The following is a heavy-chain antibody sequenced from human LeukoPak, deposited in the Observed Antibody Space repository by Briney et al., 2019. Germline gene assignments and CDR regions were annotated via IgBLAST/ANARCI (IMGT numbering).Heavy chain of an antibody. CDR1: GYTFPSYF. J-gene: IGHJ3*02. V-gene: IGHV1-46*01. Sequence: ASVKVSCKASGYTFPSYFMHWVRQAPGQGLEWMGIINPSGGSTSYAQKFQGRVTMTRDTSTSTVYMELSSLRSEDTAVYYCARKLGIAVADDAFDIWGQGTMVTVSS. D-gene: IGHD6-19*01. CDR2: INPSGGST. CDR3: ARKLGIAVADDAFDI.